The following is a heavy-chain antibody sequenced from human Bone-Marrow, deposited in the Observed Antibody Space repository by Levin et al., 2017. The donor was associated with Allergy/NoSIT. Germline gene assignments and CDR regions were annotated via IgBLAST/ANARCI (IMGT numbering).Heavy chain of an antibody. CDR1: GFTVSNHY. J-gene: IGHJ4*02. CDR2: IYSGGST. D-gene: IGHD2-15*01. CDR3: ARDRHCSGGSCYGA. Sequence: GESLKISCAASGFTVSNHYMRWLRQAPGKGLEWVSLIYSGGSTYYADSVKGRFTISRDNSRNTVYLQMNSLRVEDTAVYYCARDRHCSGGSCYGAWGQGTLVTVSS. V-gene: IGHV3-53*01.